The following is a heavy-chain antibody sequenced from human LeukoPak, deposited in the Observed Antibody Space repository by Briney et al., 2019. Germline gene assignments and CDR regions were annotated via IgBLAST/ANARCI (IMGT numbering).Heavy chain of an antibody. CDR3: AKGDRTTLRSALDP. V-gene: IGHV3-23*01. Sequence: GGSLRLSCAASGFTFSTYAMSWVRQAPGKGLEWVSTISGGGGTTYYADSVKGRFTISRDNSKNTLYLQMNSLRAEDTAVYYCAKGDRTTLRSALDPWGQGTLVTVSS. CDR2: ISGGGGTT. J-gene: IGHJ5*02. D-gene: IGHD1-1*01. CDR1: GFTFSTYA.